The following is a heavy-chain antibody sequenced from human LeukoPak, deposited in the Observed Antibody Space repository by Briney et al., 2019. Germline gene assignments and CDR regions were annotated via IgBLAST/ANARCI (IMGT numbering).Heavy chain of an antibody. J-gene: IGHJ6*03. V-gene: IGHV3-20*04. D-gene: IGHD3-9*01. Sequence: PGRSLRLSCTASGFILGDYAMSWVRQAPGKGLEWVSGINWNGGSTGYADSVKGRFTISRDNAKNSLYLQMNSLRAEDTALYYCARVDYDILTGYYINYYYMDVWGKGTTVTVSS. CDR1: GFILGDYA. CDR2: INWNGGST. CDR3: ARVDYDILTGYYINYYYMDV.